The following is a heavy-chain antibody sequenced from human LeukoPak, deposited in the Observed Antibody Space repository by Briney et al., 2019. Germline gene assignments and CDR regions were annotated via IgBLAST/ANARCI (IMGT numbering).Heavy chain of an antibody. Sequence: SETLSLTCTVSNASISSNTYYRAWIRQPPGKGLEYIGSINYRGSTYYNPSLKSRVTLSVDTSKNQFSLKLNSVTAADTAVYYCATYKYDYVWGNQHFDYWGQGTLVSVSS. CDR2: INYRGST. J-gene: IGHJ4*02. CDR3: ATYKYDYVWGNQHFDY. V-gene: IGHV4-39*07. CDR1: NASISSNTYY. D-gene: IGHD3-16*01.